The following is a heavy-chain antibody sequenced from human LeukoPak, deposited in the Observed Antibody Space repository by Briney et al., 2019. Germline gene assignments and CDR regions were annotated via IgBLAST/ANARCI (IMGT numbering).Heavy chain of an antibody. CDR2: IYYSGST. D-gene: IGHD3-3*01. J-gene: IGHJ4*02. CDR1: GGSISSYY. V-gene: IGHV4-59*01. Sequence: SETLSLTCSVSGGSISSYYWSWIRQPPGQAPEWIGYIYYSGSTNYNPSLKSRVTISVDTSKNQFSLKLSSVTAADTAVYYCARAVYYDFWSGHGRYFDYWGQGTLVTVSS. CDR3: ARAVYYDFWSGHGRYFDY.